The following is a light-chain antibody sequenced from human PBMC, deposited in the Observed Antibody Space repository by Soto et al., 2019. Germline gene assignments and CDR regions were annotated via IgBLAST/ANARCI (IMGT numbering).Light chain of an antibody. V-gene: IGKV2-30*02. CDR1: RSLVHSDGNTY. J-gene: IGKJ2*01. CDR2: KVS. CDR3: MQGTHWPYT. Sequence: DVMLTQSPRSLPVILGQPASISCRSSRSLVHSDGNTYLNWFQQRPGQSPRRLIYKVSNRDSGVPARFHGRGLGPDFHTEIQRVEGGDCGVLYCMQGTHWPYTFGRETKLEIK.